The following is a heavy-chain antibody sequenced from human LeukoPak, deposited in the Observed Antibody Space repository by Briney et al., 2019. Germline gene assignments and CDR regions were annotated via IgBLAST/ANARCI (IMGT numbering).Heavy chain of an antibody. J-gene: IGHJ4*02. CDR3: ATAHLWFGELNGSGTYFDY. CDR2: IRYDGSNK. Sequence: GGSLRLSCAASGFTFSGYGMHWVRQAPGKGLEWVAFIRYDGSNKYYADPVKGRFTISRDNSKNTLYLQMNSLRAEDTAVYHCATAHLWFGELNGSGTYFDYWGQGTLVTVSS. CDR1: GFTFSGYG. D-gene: IGHD3-10*01. V-gene: IGHV3-30*02.